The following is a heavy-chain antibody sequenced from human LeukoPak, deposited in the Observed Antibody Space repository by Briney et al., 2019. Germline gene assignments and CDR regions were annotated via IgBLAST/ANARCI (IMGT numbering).Heavy chain of an antibody. Sequence: GGSLRLSCAASGFTFSSYSMNWVRQAPGKGLEWVSSISSSSSYIYYADSVKGRFTISRDNAKNSLYLQMNSLRAEDTAVYYCARDPQTAYYYDSSGYNPFDYWGQGTLVTVSS. CDR2: ISSSSSYI. D-gene: IGHD3-22*01. CDR1: GFTFSSYS. V-gene: IGHV3-21*01. J-gene: IGHJ4*02. CDR3: ARDPQTAYYYDSSGYNPFDY.